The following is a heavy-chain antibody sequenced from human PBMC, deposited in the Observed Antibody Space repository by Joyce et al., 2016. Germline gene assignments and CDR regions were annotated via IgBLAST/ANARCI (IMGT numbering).Heavy chain of an antibody. CDR3: AGGILTGYFDY. V-gene: IGHV3-30*03. J-gene: IGHJ4*02. CDR1: GFTFSNYG. CDR2: ISYDGSNK. D-gene: IGHD3-9*01. Sequence: QGQLVESGGGVVQPGRSLRLSCAASGFTFSNYGMHWVRQAQGKGWEWVAVISYDGSNKHYGDSVKGRFTISRDNSKNTLYLQMNSLRAEDTAVYYCAGGILTGYFDYWGQGTLVTVSS.